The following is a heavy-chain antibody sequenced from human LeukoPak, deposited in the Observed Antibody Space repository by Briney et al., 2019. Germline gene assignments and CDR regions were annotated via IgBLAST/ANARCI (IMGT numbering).Heavy chain of an antibody. D-gene: IGHD6-13*01. CDR3: ARASSTIAAAGSSSDYYYGMDV. J-gene: IGHJ6*02. CDR1: GGSISSYY. Sequence: SETLSLTCTVSGGSISSYYWSWIRQPPGKGLEWIGYIYYSGSTNYNPSLKSRVTISVDTSKNQSSLKLSSVTAADTAVYYCARASSTIAAAGSSSDYYYGMDVWGQGTTVTVSS. CDR2: IYYSGST. V-gene: IGHV4-59*13.